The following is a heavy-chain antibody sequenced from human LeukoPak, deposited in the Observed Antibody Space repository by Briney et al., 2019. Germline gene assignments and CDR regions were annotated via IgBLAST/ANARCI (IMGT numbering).Heavy chain of an antibody. CDR2: ISWNSGSI. CDR3: AKSYSYGYRLNWFDP. Sequence: HPGGSLRLSCAASGFTFDDYAMHWVRQAPGKGLEWVSGISWNSGSIGYADSVKGRFTISRDNSKNTLYLQMNSLRAEDTAVYYCAKSYSYGYRLNWFDPWGQGTLVTVSS. V-gene: IGHV3-9*01. J-gene: IGHJ5*02. D-gene: IGHD5-18*01. CDR1: GFTFDDYA.